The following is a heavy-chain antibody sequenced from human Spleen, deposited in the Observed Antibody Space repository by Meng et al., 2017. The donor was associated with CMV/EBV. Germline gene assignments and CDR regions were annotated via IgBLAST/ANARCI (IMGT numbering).Heavy chain of an antibody. V-gene: IGHV3-72*01. CDR2: SRNKASSYTT. CDR1: GASVSSPYYY. J-gene: IGHJ2*01. Sequence: LSLTCTVSGASVSSPYYYWTWIRQPPGKGLEWIARSRNKASSYTTEYAASVKGRFTISRDESENSLYLQMSSLQAEDTAVYYCARGSPATRYFDLWGRGTLVTVSS. CDR3: ARGSPATRYFDL. D-gene: IGHD1-1*01.